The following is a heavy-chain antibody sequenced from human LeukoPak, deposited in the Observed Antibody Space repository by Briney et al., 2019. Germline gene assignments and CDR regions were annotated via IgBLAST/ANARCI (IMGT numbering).Heavy chain of an antibody. CDR3: ARLGNAAVANPPH. CDR1: GGSISNYC. D-gene: IGHD6-19*01. V-gene: IGHV4-59*08. CDR2: IYYGGST. J-gene: IGHJ1*01. Sequence: SETLSLICTVSGGSISNYCWSWIRQPPGKRLEWIGYIYYGGSTNYNPSLKSRITISIDTSKNQFSLKLSSVTAADTAVYYCARLGNAAVANPPHWGQGTLVTVSS.